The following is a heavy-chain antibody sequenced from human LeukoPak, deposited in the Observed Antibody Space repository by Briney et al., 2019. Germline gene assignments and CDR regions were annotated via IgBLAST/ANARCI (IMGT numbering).Heavy chain of an antibody. Sequence: ASVKVSCKASGYTFTGYYMHWVRQAPGQGLEWMGYIYPNSGATKYAQKFQGRVTMTRDTSISTAYMELSGLRSDDTAVYYCGTLLSNGPFDYWGQGTLVTVSS. CDR2: IYPNSGAT. CDR3: GTLLSNGPFDY. V-gene: IGHV1-2*02. J-gene: IGHJ4*02. CDR1: GYTFTGYY.